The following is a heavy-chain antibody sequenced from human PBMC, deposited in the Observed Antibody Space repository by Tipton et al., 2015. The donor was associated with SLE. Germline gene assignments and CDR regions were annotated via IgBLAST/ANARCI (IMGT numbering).Heavy chain of an antibody. J-gene: IGHJ4*02. CDR1: GFTFSSYS. Sequence: SLRLSCAASGFTFSSYSMNWVRQAPGKGLEWVSYISSSSSTIYYADSVKGRFTISRDNAKNSLYLQMNSLRAEDTAVYYCARDGLPSYYYDSSGYLGYWGQGTLVTVSS. V-gene: IGHV3-48*01. CDR3: ARDGLPSYYYDSSGYLGY. CDR2: ISSSSSTI. D-gene: IGHD3-22*01.